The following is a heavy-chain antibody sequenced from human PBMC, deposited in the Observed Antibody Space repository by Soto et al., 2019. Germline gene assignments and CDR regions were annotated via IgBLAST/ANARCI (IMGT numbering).Heavy chain of an antibody. Sequence: ASVKVSCKVSGYTLTELSMHWVRQAPGKGLEWMGGFDPEDGETIYAQKFQGRVTMTEDTSTDTAYMELSSLRSEDTAVYYCATVGSGREDIVLVPAAIFDYWGQRTLVTVSS. CDR2: FDPEDGET. V-gene: IGHV1-24*01. CDR1: GYTLTELS. D-gene: IGHD2-2*01. CDR3: ATVGSGREDIVLVPAAIFDY. J-gene: IGHJ4*02.